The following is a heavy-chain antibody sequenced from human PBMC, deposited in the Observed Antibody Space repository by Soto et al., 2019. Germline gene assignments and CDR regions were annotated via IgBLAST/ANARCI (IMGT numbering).Heavy chain of an antibody. CDR1: GGSITGSSHF. V-gene: IGHV4-39*01. J-gene: IGHJ5*02. CDR2: IYFTGNT. CDR3: AGQTFTIVAASYGRSNWFDP. D-gene: IGHD3-9*01. Sequence: PSETLSLTCSASGGSITGSSHFWGWVRQPPGKGLEWIGTIYFTGNTYYTPSLKSRLTMSIDTSKNEFSLRLNSVTAADTAVYYCAGQTFTIVAASYGRSNWFDPWGPGTLVTVSS.